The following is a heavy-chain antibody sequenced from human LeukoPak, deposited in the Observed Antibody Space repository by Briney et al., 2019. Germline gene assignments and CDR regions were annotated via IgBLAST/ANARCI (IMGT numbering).Heavy chain of an antibody. CDR3: ARNSVRNYDYVWGSYPLGY. V-gene: IGHV1-18*01. CDR2: ISAYNGNT. Sequence: ASVKVSCKASGYTFTSYGISWVRQAPGQGLEWMGWISAYNGNTNYAQKLQGRVTMTTDTSTSTAYMELRSLRSDDTAVYYCARNSVRNYDYVWGSYPLGYWGQGTLVTVSS. J-gene: IGHJ4*02. D-gene: IGHD3-16*01. CDR1: GYTFTSYG.